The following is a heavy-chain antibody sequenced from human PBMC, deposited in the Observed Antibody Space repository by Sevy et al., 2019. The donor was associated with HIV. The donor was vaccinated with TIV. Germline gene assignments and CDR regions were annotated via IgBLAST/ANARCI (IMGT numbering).Heavy chain of an antibody. CDR3: ARARTGEMATMVQKSLPRRVYYFDY. CDR2: IKQDGSEK. V-gene: IGHV3-7*03. J-gene: IGHJ4*02. Sequence: GGSLRLSCAASGFTFSSYWMSWVRQAPGKGLEWVANIKQDGSEKYYVDSVKGRFTISRDNAKNSLYLQMNSLRAEDTAVYYGARARTGEMATMVQKSLPRRVYYFDYWGQGTLVTVSS. D-gene: IGHD3-16*01. CDR1: GFTFSSYW.